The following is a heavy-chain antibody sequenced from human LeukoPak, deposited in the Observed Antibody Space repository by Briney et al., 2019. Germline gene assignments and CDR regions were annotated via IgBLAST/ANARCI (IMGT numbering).Heavy chain of an antibody. Sequence: SETLSLTCTASGGSVSSGSYYWSWIRQPPGKGLEWIGYIYYSGSTNYNPSLKSRVTISVDTSKNQFSLKLSSVTSADTAVYYCASASLNIYAFDIWGQGTMVTVSS. V-gene: IGHV4-61*01. J-gene: IGHJ3*02. D-gene: IGHD2/OR15-2a*01. CDR2: IYYSGST. CDR3: ASASLNIYAFDI. CDR1: GGSVSSGSYY.